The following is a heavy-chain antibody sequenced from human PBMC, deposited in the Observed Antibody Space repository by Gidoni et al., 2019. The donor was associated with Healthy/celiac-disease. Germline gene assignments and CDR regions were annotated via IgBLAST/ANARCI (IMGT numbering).Heavy chain of an antibody. CDR1: GGSISSSRYY. D-gene: IGHD3-10*01. V-gene: IGHV4-39*01. CDR3: ARTALHVDVLLWFGPHAFDI. J-gene: IGHJ3*02. Sequence: QLQLQESGPGLVKPSETLSLTCTVSGGSISSSRYYWGWIRQPPGKGLEWIGSIYYSGSTYYNPSLKSRVTISVDTSKNQFSLKLSSVTAADTAVYYCARTALHVDVLLWFGPHAFDIWGQGTMVTVSS. CDR2: IYYSGST.